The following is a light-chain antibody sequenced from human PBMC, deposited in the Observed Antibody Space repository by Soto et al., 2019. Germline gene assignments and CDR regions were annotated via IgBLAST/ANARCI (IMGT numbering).Light chain of an antibody. CDR2: GAS. V-gene: IGKV3-15*01. CDR3: QQYNDWAPELT. CDR1: QSVTSN. J-gene: IGKJ4*01. Sequence: EIMMTQSPATLSVSPGERATLSCWASQSVTSNLAWYQQRPGQAPRLLIYGASTRAAGIPARFSGSGSGTDFPLTISGLQSEDSAVYYCQQYNDWAPELTFGGGTEVEIK.